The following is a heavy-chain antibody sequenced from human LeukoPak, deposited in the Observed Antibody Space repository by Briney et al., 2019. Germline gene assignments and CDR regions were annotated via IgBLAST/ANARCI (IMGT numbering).Heavy chain of an antibody. J-gene: IGHJ2*01. CDR1: GFTFSNYW. V-gene: IGHV3-7*01. Sequence: PGGSLRLPCAASGFTFSNYWMSWVGHAPGKGLEWLANINQDGSEIYYVASVKYRFTISRDNGKNSLYLQIKSLRADDTAVYYCARDQCSMIVVRTINCYFDLWGRGTLVTVSS. D-gene: IGHD3-22*01. CDR3: ARDQCSMIVVRTINCYFDL. CDR2: INQDGSEI.